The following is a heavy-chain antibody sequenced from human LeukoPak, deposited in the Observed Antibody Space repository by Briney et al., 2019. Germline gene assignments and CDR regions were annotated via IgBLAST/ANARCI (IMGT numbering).Heavy chain of an antibody. D-gene: IGHD3-22*01. CDR3: ARYYYDSSGYYPTEGFDY. V-gene: IGHV3-23*01. J-gene: IGHJ4*02. CDR2: ISGRDGSST. CDR1: GFTFSSYA. Sequence: PGGSLRLSCAASGFTFSSYAMSWVRQAPGKGLEWVSAISGRDGSSTSYADSVKGRFTISRDNAKNTLYLQMNSLRAEDTAVYYCARYYYDSSGYYPTEGFDYWGQGTLATVSS.